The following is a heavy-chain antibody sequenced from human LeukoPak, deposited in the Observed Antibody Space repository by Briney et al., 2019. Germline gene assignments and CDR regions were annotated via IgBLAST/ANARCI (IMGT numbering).Heavy chain of an antibody. D-gene: IGHD3-10*01. J-gene: IGHJ4*02. CDR2: IRGYNGNT. Sequence: ASVKVSCQASGYTFTTHAISWVRQAPGQGLEWMGWIRGYNGNTNYGQKFRGRITITTDTSRSTTYMELGSLRSDDSAIYYCARMRDSNAGNYFDCWGQGSLVTVSS. CDR1: GYTFTTHA. V-gene: IGHV1-18*01. CDR3: ARMRDSNAGNYFDC.